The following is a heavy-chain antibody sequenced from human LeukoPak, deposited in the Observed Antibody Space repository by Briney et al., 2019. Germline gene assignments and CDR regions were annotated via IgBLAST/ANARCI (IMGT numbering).Heavy chain of an antibody. D-gene: IGHD3/OR15-3a*01. J-gene: IGHJ3*02. V-gene: IGHV2-5*01. CDR2: IYWNTNN. Sequence: SGRTLGNSTETPTLTCTFSAISLSTTGLGVGLIREPPIKAMEWVALIYWNTNNRSSPYLKSRLPIAEDTSKNQVVLTLTNMDPVDTSTYYCAHRRGMATLDYAFYIWGQGTKGTVTS. CDR3: AHRRGMATLDYAFYI. CDR1: AISLSTTGLG.